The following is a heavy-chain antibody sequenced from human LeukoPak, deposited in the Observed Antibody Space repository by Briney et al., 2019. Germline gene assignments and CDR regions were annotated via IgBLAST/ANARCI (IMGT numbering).Heavy chain of an antibody. Sequence: GGSLRLSCAASGFTFSSYAMSWVRQAPGKGLEWVSAISSSGSTIYYADSVKGRFTISRDNAKNSLYLQMNSLRAEDTAIYYCAREGYDILTGYYPFDYWGQGTLVTVSS. J-gene: IGHJ4*02. CDR3: AREGYDILTGYYPFDY. D-gene: IGHD3-9*01. V-gene: IGHV3-48*03. CDR1: GFTFSSYA. CDR2: ISSSGSTI.